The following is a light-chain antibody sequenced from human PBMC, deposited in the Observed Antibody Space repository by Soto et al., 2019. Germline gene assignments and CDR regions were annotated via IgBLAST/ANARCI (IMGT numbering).Light chain of an antibody. CDR3: AAWDGSLNVYV. Sequence: QTVVTQPPSASGTPGQRVTISCSGSSSSIGSNSVNWYQQLPRTAPKVLIYTNNQRPSGVPDRFSGSKSGTSASLAISGLQSADEADYYCAAWDGSLNVYVFGTGTKLTVL. CDR1: SSSIGSNS. V-gene: IGLV1-44*01. CDR2: TNN. J-gene: IGLJ1*01.